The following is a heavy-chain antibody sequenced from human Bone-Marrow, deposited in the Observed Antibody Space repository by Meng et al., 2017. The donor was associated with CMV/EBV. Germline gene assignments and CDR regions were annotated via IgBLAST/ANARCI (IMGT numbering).Heavy chain of an antibody. J-gene: IGHJ6*02. Sequence: SVKVSCKASGGTFSSYAISWVRQAPGQGLEWMGGIIPILGIANYAQKFQGRVTITTDESTSTAYMELSSLRSEDTAVYYCARALYCSSTRCPSTASYYGMDVWGQGTTVTVSS. CDR2: IIPILGIA. D-gene: IGHD2-2*01. CDR1: GGTFSSYA. V-gene: IGHV1-69*10. CDR3: ARALYCSSTRCPSTASYYGMDV.